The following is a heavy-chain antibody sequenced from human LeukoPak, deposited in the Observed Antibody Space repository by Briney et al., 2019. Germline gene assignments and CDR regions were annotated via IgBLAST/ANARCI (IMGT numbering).Heavy chain of an antibody. CDR1: GFTFSNYS. J-gene: IGHJ4*02. CDR2: ISPSGDIK. CDR3: AKDDAWIRFGE. Sequence: GGSLRLSCAASGFTFSNYSMNWVRQAPGKGLEWVSGISPSGDIKYYADSVKGRFTISRDNSKKTLYLEVSSLTGEDTAVYYCAKDDAWIRFGEWSQGTLVTVSS. D-gene: IGHD3-10*01. V-gene: IGHV3-23*01.